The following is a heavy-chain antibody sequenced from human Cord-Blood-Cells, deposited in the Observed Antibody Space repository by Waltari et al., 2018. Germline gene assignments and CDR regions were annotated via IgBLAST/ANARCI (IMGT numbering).Heavy chain of an antibody. V-gene: IGHV4-34*01. CDR2: INHSGNP. D-gene: IGHD3-10*01. J-gene: IGHJ6*02. CDR1: GGSFSGYY. Sequence: QVQLQQWGAGLLKPSETLSLTCAVYGGSFSGYYWSWIRQPPGKGREWVGEINHSGNPDYTPSLKSRVTISVYTSKNQFSLKLGSVTAADTAVYYCARGLGFMELYYYYYGMDVWGQGTTVTVSS. CDR3: ARGLGFMELYYYYYGMDV.